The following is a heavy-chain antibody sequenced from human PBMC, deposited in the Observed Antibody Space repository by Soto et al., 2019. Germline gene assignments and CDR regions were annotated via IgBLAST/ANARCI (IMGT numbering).Heavy chain of an antibody. J-gene: IGHJ4*02. V-gene: IGHV3-74*01. Sequence: PGGSLRLSCAASGFTFGSYWMHWVRQAPGKGLVWVSRINSDGSSTSYADSVKGRFTISRDNAKNTLYLQMNSLRAEDTAVYYCARDRRYYDSSGLPGYWGQGTLVTVSS. CDR3: ARDRRYYDSSGLPGY. D-gene: IGHD3-22*01. CDR2: INSDGSST. CDR1: GFTFGSYW.